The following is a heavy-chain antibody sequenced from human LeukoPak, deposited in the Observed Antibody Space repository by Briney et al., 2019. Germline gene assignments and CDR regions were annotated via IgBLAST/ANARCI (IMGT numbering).Heavy chain of an antibody. V-gene: IGHV4-39*01. Sequence: NPSETLSLTCAVSGGSIISSSYNWGWIRQPPGKGLEWIGTIYHSGTTYYNPSLKSRVTISVDTSKNQFFLKLSSVTAADTAVYYCARLPTGYPNWFDPWGQGSLVTVSS. CDR1: GGSIISSSYN. CDR3: ARLPTGYPNWFDP. CDR2: IYHSGTT. D-gene: IGHD3-9*01. J-gene: IGHJ5*02.